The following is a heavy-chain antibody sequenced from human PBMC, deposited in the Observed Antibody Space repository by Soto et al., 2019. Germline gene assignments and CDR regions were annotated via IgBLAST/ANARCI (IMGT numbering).Heavy chain of an antibody. J-gene: IGHJ4*02. V-gene: IGHV4-31*03. Sequence: VQLQESGPGLVKPSQTLSLTCSVSGGSISSGAYYWSWIRQHPGKGLEWIGYIHSSGSTYYNPSLKSRVIISLDTSKNQCSLNLSSVTAADTAVYYCARTKGDFWSGYSDYWGQGTLVTVSS. D-gene: IGHD3-3*01. CDR2: IHSSGST. CDR3: ARTKGDFWSGYSDY. CDR1: GGSISSGAYY.